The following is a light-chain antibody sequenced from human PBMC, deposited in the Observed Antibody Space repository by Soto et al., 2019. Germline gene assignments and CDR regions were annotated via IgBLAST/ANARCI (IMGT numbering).Light chain of an antibody. CDR1: SSDVGGYNY. CDR2: EVS. CDR3: SSYTSSRTLDV. V-gene: IGLV2-14*01. Sequence: QSALTQPASVSGSPGQSITISCTGTSSDVGGYNYVAWYQQRPGKAPKLMIYEVSNRPSGVSNRFSGSKSGNTASLTISGLQAEDEADYYCSSYTSSRTLDVFGTGTKLTDL. J-gene: IGLJ1*01.